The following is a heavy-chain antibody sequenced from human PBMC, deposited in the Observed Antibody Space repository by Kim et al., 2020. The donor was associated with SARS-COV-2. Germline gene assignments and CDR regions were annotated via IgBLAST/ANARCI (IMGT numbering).Heavy chain of an antibody. CDR1: GFTFSSYS. J-gene: IGHJ6*02. V-gene: IGHV3-21*01. D-gene: IGHD4-17*01. Sequence: GGSLRLSCAASGFTFSSYSMNWVRQAPGKGLEWVSSISSSSSYIYYSDSVKGRFTISRDNAKNSLYLQMNSLRAEDTAVYYCVRVRTVSSSNTYYYYGMVIWGQGTTVTVSS. CDR3: VRVRTVSSSNTYYYYGMVI. CDR2: ISSSSSYI.